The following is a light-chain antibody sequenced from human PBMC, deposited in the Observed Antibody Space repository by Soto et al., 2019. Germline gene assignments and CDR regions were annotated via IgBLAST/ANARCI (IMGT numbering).Light chain of an antibody. CDR2: EVS. CDR3: SSYTSSSTLVV. V-gene: IGLV2-14*01. CDR1: SSDVGGYNY. Sequence: QSVLTQPASVSGSPGQSITISCTGTSSDVGGYNYVYWYQQHPGKAPKLMIYEVSNRPSGVSNRFSGSKSGNTAALSISGLQAEEEADYYCSSYTSSSTLVVFGTGTTLTVL. J-gene: IGLJ1*01.